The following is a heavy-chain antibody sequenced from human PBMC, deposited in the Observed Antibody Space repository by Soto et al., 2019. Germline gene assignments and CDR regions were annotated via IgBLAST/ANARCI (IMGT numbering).Heavy chain of an antibody. J-gene: IGHJ4*02. CDR2: INSDGSST. V-gene: IGHV3-74*01. CDR1: GFTFSSYW. CDR3: VRTSLVVAAATREDY. D-gene: IGHD2-15*01. Sequence: EVQLVESGGGLVQPGGSLRLSCAASGFTFSSYWMHWVRQAPGKGLVWVSRINSDGSSTSYADSVKGRFTISRDNAKNTLYLRMNSLRSEDTAVYYCVRTSLVVAAATREDYRGQGTLVTVSS.